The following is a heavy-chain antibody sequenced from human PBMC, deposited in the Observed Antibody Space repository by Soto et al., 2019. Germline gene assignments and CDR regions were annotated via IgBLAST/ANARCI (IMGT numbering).Heavy chain of an antibody. CDR1: GFIFSNYG. CDR3: AKGGYCSGGSCFLPYYYGMDV. Sequence: QVQLVESGGGVVQPGRSLRLSCAASGFIFSNYGMHWVRQAPGKGLEWVAVISYDGSNKYYADSVKGRLTISRDNSKNTLYLQRKSLRAEDTVLYYCAKGGYCSGGSCFLPYYYGMDVWGQGTTVTVSS. CDR2: ISYDGSNK. D-gene: IGHD2-15*01. J-gene: IGHJ6*02. V-gene: IGHV3-30*18.